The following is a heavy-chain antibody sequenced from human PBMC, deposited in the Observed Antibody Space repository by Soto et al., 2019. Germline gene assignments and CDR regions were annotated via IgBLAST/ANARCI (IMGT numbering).Heavy chain of an antibody. Sequence: QVQLVESGGGLGKPAGSLRLSCAASGFTFSDYYMSWIRQAPGKGLEWISYISSSGNYADYADSMKGRFSISRDNAKNSLYLQVYSLRAEDTAVYYSARSSGSYWLDFDYWAQGTLVTVSS. CDR2: ISSSGNYA. J-gene: IGHJ4*02. D-gene: IGHD3-10*01. V-gene: IGHV3-11*06. CDR1: GFTFSDYY. CDR3: ARSSGSYWLDFDY.